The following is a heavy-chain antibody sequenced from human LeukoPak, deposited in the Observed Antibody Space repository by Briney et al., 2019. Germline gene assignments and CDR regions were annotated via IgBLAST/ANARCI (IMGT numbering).Heavy chain of an antibody. V-gene: IGHV4-30-2*01. J-gene: IGHJ6*02. Sequence: SETLSLTCAVSGGSISSGGYSWSWIRQPPGKGLEWIGYIYHSGSTYYNPSLKSRVTISVDRSKNQFSLKLSSVTAADTAVYYCARDFFPYYYYGMDVWGQGTTVTVSS. CDR1: GGSISSGGYS. CDR2: IYHSGST. CDR3: ARDFFPYYYYGMDV. D-gene: IGHD3-3*01.